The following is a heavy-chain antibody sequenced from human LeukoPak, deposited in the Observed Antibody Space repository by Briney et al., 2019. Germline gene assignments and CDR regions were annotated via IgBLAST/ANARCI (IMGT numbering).Heavy chain of an antibody. CDR1: GFTFSSYN. CDR2: ISSSSDTI. Sequence: GGSLRLSCAASGFTFSSYNMHWVRQAPGKGLEWVSYISSSSDTIYYADSVKGRFTISRDNAKNSLYLQMDSLRAEDTAVYYCARTTYSNGWYDYWGQGTLVAVSS. V-gene: IGHV3-48*04. D-gene: IGHD6-19*01. CDR3: ARTTYSNGWYDY. J-gene: IGHJ4*02.